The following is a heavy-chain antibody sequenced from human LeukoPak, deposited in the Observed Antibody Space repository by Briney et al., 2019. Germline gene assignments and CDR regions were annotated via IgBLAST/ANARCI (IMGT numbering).Heavy chain of an antibody. J-gene: IGHJ6*02. CDR3: ARAGYTYTWPPSYYYGMDV. Sequence: PGGSLRLSCAASGFTFKSYWMNWVRQAPGKGLEWVAHIKEDGSEEYYVDSVKGRFTISRDNAKNSLYLQMNSLRADDTAVYYCARAGYTYTWPPSYYYGMDVWGQGTTDTASS. D-gene: IGHD2-2*02. V-gene: IGHV3-7*05. CDR1: GFTFKSYW. CDR2: IKEDGSEE.